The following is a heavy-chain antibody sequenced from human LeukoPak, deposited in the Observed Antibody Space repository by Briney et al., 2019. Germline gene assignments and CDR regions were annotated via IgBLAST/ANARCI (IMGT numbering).Heavy chain of an antibody. V-gene: IGHV1-2*02. J-gene: IGHJ5*02. Sequence: ASVKVSCKASGYTFTGYYMHWVRQAPGQGLEWMGWINPNSGGTNYAQKFQGRVTMTRDTSISTAYMELSRLRSDDTVVYYCARDPAGYSGYEGWFDPWGQGTLVTVSS. CDR3: ARDPAGYSGYEGWFDP. CDR1: GYTFTGYY. D-gene: IGHD5-12*01. CDR2: INPNSGGT.